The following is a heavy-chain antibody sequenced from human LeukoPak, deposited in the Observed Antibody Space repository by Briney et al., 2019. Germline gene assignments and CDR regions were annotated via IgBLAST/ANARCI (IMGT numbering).Heavy chain of an antibody. CDR2: IYSCGNT. CDR1: GLTVSSNC. D-gene: IGHD3-22*01. Sequence: GGSLRLSCAASGLTVSSNCMSWARQAPGKGLEWVSFIYSCGNTYYADSVKGRFTISRDNSKNTVHLQMNSLRAEDTAMYYCARRAGDYSHPYDYWGQGTLVTVSS. CDR3: ARRAGDYSHPYDY. V-gene: IGHV3-53*01. J-gene: IGHJ4*02.